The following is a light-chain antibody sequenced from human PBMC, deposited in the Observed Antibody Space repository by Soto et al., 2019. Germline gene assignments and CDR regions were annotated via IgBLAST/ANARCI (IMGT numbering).Light chain of an antibody. CDR1: QGIRND. CDR2: AAS. V-gene: IGKV1-6*01. Sequence: AIQMTQSLSSLSASVGDRVTITCRTSQGIRNDLGWYQQKPGKPPKLLIYAASNLQSGVPSRFSGSASGTDFTLTISSLQPEVFATYYCLQDYNYPLTFGGGTKVEIK. J-gene: IGKJ4*01. CDR3: LQDYNYPLT.